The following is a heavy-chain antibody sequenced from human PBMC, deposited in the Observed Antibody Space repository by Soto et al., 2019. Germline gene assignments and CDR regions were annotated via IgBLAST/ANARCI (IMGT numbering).Heavy chain of an antibody. Sequence: GGSLRLSCAASGFTFDDYAMHWVRQAPGKGLEWVSGISWNSGSIGYADSAKGRFTISRDNAKNSLYLQMNSLRAEDTALYYCAKDAHRSTMVRGALGYWGQGTLVTVSS. D-gene: IGHD3-10*01. CDR3: AKDAHRSTMVRGALGY. CDR2: ISWNSGSI. V-gene: IGHV3-9*01. CDR1: GFTFDDYA. J-gene: IGHJ4*02.